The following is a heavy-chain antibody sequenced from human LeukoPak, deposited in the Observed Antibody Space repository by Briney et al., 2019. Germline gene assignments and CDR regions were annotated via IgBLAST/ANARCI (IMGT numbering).Heavy chain of an antibody. CDR2: INPNSGGT. CDR1: GYTFTDYY. CDR3: ASLRITIFGVDY. Sequence: APVKVSCKASGYTFTDYYMHWVRQAPGQGLEWMGRINPNSGGTNYAQKFQGRVTMTRDTSISTAYMELSRLRSDDTAVYYCASLRITIFGVDYWGQGTLVTVSS. V-gene: IGHV1-2*06. D-gene: IGHD3-3*01. J-gene: IGHJ4*02.